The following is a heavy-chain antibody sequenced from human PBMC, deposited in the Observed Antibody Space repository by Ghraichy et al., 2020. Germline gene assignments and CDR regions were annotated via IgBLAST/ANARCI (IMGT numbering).Heavy chain of an antibody. V-gene: IGHV3-7*01. CDR3: ATYGSGSYYTFDH. CDR2: IKYDGSEK. Sequence: GGSLRLSCAASGFPFSGHWLSWVRQAPGKGLGWVANIKYDGSEKNYMDSLRGRFTISRDNAKNSLYLHINSLRAEDTAVYYCATYGSGSYYTFDHWGQGTLVTVSS. D-gene: IGHD3-10*01. CDR1: GFPFSGHW. J-gene: IGHJ4*02.